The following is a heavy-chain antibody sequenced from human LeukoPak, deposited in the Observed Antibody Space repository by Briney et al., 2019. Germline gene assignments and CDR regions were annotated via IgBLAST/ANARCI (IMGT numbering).Heavy chain of an antibody. J-gene: IGHJ6*03. D-gene: IGHD5-12*01. V-gene: IGHV1-69*01. CDR1: GGTFSSYA. CDR3: VRGRHIVATSYSFYFMDI. Sequence: ASVKVSCRASGGTFSSYAVSWVRQAPGQGLEWMGEIMPIFGTADYAQRFEGRVTLTADVSTSTAHMEMRSLRSEDTAIYYCVRGRHIVATSYSFYFMDIWGKGTTVIVSS. CDR2: IMPIFGTA.